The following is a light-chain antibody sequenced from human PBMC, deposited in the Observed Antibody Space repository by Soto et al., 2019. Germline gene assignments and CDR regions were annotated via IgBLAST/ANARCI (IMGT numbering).Light chain of an antibody. Sequence: DIQMTQSPSTLSASVGDRVTITCRASQSISNWSAWYQQKPGKAPKLLIYKASILQNGVPSRFSGGGSGTELTLTINSMQPDDVATSYCQQFNNSSGLTFGGGTKVQVK. CDR3: QQFNNSSGLT. J-gene: IGKJ4*01. CDR1: QSISNW. CDR2: KAS. V-gene: IGKV1-5*03.